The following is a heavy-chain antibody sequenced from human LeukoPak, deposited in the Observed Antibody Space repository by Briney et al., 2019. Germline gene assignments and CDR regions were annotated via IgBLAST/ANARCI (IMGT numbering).Heavy chain of an antibody. CDR3: AKDGYSYGYDYYYYMDV. CDR1: GFTFSSYG. D-gene: IGHD5-18*01. V-gene: IGHV3-30*02. CDR2: IRYDGSNK. Sequence: GGSLRLSCAASGFTFSSYGMHWVRQAPGKGLEWVAFIRYDGSNKYYADSVKGRFTISRDNSKNTLYLQMNSLRAEDTAVYYRAKDGYSYGYDYYYYMDVWGKGTTVTISS. J-gene: IGHJ6*03.